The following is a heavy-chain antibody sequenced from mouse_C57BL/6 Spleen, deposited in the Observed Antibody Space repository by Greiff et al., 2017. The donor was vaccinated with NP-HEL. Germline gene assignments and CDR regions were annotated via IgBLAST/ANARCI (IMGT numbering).Heavy chain of an antibody. CDR1: GYTFTSYW. D-gene: IGHD1-1*01. CDR2: IDPSDSET. Sequence: VQLQQPGAELVRPGSSVKLSCKASGYTFTSYWMHWVKQRPIQGLEWIGNIDPSDSETHYNQKFKDKATLTVDKSSSTAYMQLSSLTSEDSAVYYCAREVTTVVANYAMDYWGQGTSVTVSS. V-gene: IGHV1-52*01. CDR3: AREVTTVVANYAMDY. J-gene: IGHJ4*01.